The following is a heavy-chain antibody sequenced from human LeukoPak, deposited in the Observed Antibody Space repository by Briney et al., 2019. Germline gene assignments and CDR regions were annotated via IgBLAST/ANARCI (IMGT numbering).Heavy chain of an antibody. V-gene: IGHV1-18*01. CDR2: ISVYNGNT. CDR1: GYTFTNYG. Sequence: ASLKVSCKASGYTFTNYGISWVRQAPGQGLEWMGWISVYNGNTKNAPKLQGRVTMTTDTSASTAYVEVRSLRSDDTAVYYCVRDNAGVFDYWGQGSLVTVSS. D-gene: IGHD3-10*01. CDR3: VRDNAGVFDY. J-gene: IGHJ4*02.